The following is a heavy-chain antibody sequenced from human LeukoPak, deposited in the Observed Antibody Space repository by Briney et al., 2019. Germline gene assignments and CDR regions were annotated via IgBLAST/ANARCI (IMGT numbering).Heavy chain of an antibody. CDR2: ISGSGGST. CDR1: GFTFSSYA. CDR3: AKASGDLVWGSYRFNFDY. J-gene: IGHJ4*02. Sequence: GGSLRLSCAASGFTFSSYAMSWVRQAPGKGLEWVSAISGSGGSTYYADSVKGRFTISRDNSKNTLYLQMNSLRAEDTAVYYCAKASGDLVWGSYRFNFDYWGQGALVTVSS. V-gene: IGHV3-23*01. D-gene: IGHD3-16*02.